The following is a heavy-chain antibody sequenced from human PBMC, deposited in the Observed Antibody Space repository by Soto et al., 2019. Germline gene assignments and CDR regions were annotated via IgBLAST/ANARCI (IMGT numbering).Heavy chain of an antibody. CDR2: ISSSSSYI. Sequence: GGSLRLSCAASGFTFSSYSMNWVRQAPGKGLEWVSSISSSSSYIYYADSVKGRFTISRDNAKNSLYLQMNSLRAEDTAVYYCARDRHYDLLYYYGMDVWGQGTTVTVSS. CDR1: GFTFSSYS. V-gene: IGHV3-21*01. J-gene: IGHJ6*02. D-gene: IGHD3-3*01. CDR3: ARDRHYDLLYYYGMDV.